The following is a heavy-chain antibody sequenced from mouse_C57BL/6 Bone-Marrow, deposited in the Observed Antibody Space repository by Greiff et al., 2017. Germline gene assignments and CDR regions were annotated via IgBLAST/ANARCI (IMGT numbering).Heavy chain of an antibody. CDR2: ISSGGSYT. D-gene: IGHD2-4*01. Sequence: VQLKESGGDLVKPGGSLKLSCAASGFTFSSYGMSWVRQTPDKRLEWVATISSGGSYTYYPDSVKGRFTLSRDNAKNTLYLQMSSLKSEDTAMYYCARRDYDWFAYWGQGTLVTVSA. J-gene: IGHJ3*01. CDR1: GFTFSSYG. CDR3: ARRDYDWFAY. V-gene: IGHV5-6*01.